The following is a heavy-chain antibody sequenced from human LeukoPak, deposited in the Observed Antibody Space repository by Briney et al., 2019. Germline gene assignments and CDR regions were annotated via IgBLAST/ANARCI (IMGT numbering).Heavy chain of an antibody. J-gene: IGHJ6*03. Sequence: ASVKVSCKASGYIFITYYIHWVRQAPGQGLEWMGIINPDGGRTSYAQKFQGRVTMTRDTSTSTVYMELSSLRSEDTAVYYCARDPYYGKSGSGDYYYYMDVWGEGTTVTVSS. D-gene: IGHD3-22*01. CDR3: ARDPYYGKSGSGDYYYYMDV. CDR1: GYIFITYY. CDR2: INPDGGRT. V-gene: IGHV1-46*01.